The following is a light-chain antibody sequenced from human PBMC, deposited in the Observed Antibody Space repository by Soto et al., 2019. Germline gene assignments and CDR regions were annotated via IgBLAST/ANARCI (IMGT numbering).Light chain of an antibody. CDR3: QSYDSSLSGSV. V-gene: IGLV1-40*01. CDR2: GNS. J-gene: IGLJ2*01. Sequence: QSVLTQPPSVSGAPGQRVTISCTGTSSNNGAGYGVHWYQQLPGTAPKLLIYGNSNRPSGVPDRFSGSKSGTSASLAITGLQAEDEADYYCQSYDSSLSGSVFGGGTKLTVL. CDR1: SSNNGAGYG.